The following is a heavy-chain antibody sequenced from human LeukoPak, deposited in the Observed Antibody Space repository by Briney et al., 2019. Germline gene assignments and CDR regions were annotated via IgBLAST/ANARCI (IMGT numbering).Heavy chain of an antibody. CDR2: ITYRRSA. D-gene: IGHD2-21*01. J-gene: IGHJ4*02. CDR3: AAYGGDWNFDS. CDR1: GSLDIYY. V-gene: IGHV4-34*01. Sequence: SETLSLTCAVYGSLDIYYFMFVRQPPGKGLQWLGEITYRRSADYNPSLKSRLTISIDVPQRQISLQLRSVTAADTAVYYCAAYGGDWNFDSWGQGTLATVSS.